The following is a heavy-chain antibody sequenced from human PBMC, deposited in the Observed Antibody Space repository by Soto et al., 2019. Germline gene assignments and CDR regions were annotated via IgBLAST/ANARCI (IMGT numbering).Heavy chain of an antibody. V-gene: IGHV4-4*07. Sequence: PSETLSLTCTVSGGSISSYYWSWIRQPAGKGLEWIGRIYTSGSTNYNPSLKSRVTMSVDTSKNQFSLKLTSMTAADTAVYYCARLGGYVSVGYYYLWDSWGQGTLVTVSS. CDR1: GGSISSYY. CDR2: IYTSGST. J-gene: IGHJ4*02. CDR3: ARLGGYVSVGYYYLWDS. D-gene: IGHD3-22*01.